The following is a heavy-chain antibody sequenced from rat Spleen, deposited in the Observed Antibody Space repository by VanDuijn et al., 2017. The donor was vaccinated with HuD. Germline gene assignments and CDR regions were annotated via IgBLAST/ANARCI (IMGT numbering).Heavy chain of an antibody. J-gene: IGHJ3*01. CDR3: TREDSGSGFAY. CDR2: ISYDGTAT. Sequence: EVQLVESGGGLVQPGRSMKLSCAASGFTFSSFPMAWVRQAPTKGLEWVASISYDGTATYYRDSVKGRFTLSRDNAKNTLYLQMNSLRSEDTATYYCTREDSGSGFAYWGQGTLVTVSS. V-gene: IGHV5-46*01. CDR1: GFTFSSFP. D-gene: IGHD4-3*01.